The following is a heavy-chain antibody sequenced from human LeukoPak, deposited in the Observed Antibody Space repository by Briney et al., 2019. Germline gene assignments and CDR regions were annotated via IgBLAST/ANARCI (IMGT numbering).Heavy chain of an antibody. Sequence: GASVKVSCKASGYTFTSYAMNWVRQAPGQGHEWMGWINTNTGNPTYAQGFTGRFVFSLDTSVSTAYLQISSLKAEDTAVYYCARSLTYYYDSSGYYESLWGQGTLVTVSS. J-gene: IGHJ4*02. D-gene: IGHD3-22*01. CDR2: INTNTGNP. CDR1: GYTFTSYA. CDR3: ARSLTYYYDSSGYYESL. V-gene: IGHV7-4-1*02.